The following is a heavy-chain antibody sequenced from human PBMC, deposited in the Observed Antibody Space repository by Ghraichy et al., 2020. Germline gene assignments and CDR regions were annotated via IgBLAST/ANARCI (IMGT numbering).Heavy chain of an antibody. CDR1: GYTFSDYY. J-gene: IGHJ4*02. CDR2: INPDTGGT. Sequence: ASVKVSCKASGYTFSDYYIHWVRQAPGQGLEWMGWINPDTGGTNYAQKFRGRVTMTRDASISTAYMELSGLRSDDTAVYHCARKLYRWNDVSLGYWGQGTLVTVSS. D-gene: IGHD1-1*01. CDR3: ARKLYRWNDVSLGY. V-gene: IGHV1-2*02.